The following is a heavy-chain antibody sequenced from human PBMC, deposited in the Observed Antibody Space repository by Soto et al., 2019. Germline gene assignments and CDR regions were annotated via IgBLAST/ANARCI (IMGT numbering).Heavy chain of an antibody. CDR1: GGSINSGGYY. J-gene: IGHJ4*02. Sequence: QVQLRESGPGLVKPSQTLSLTCTVSGGSINSGGYYWNWIREHPGKGLEWIGYMYYSGRTSYNPSLRSRVIISADTSENHFSLKLSSVTAADTAVYFCARGYRQSGYSSSWVFDYWGQGTLVNVSS. D-gene: IGHD6-13*01. CDR2: MYYSGRT. CDR3: ARGYRQSGYSSSWVFDY. V-gene: IGHV4-31*03.